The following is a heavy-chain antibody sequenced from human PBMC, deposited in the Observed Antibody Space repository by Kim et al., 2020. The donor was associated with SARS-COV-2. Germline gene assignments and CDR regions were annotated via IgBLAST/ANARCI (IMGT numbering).Heavy chain of an antibody. CDR3: ARDKTVTTWGGYYYGMDV. Sequence: GGSLRLSCAASGFTFSSYWMSWVRQAPGKGLEWVANIKQDGSEKYYVDSVKGRFTISRDNAKNSLYLQMNSLRAEDTAVYYCARDKTVTTWGGYYYGMDVWGQGTTVTVSS. CDR2: IKQDGSEK. CDR1: GFTFSSYW. J-gene: IGHJ6*02. D-gene: IGHD4-17*01. V-gene: IGHV3-7*03.